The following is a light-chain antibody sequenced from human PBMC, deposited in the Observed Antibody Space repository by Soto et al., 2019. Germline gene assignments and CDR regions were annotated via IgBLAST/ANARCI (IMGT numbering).Light chain of an antibody. CDR1: SSDVGGYNY. CDR3: CSYAGNSLWV. J-gene: IGLJ3*02. CDR2: DVS. V-gene: IGLV2-11*01. Sequence: QSALTQPRSVSGSPGQSVTISCTGTSSDVGGYNYVSWYQQHPGKAPKLVIYDVSKRPSGVPDRFSGSKSANTASLTISGLQAEDEAEYYCCSYAGNSLWVFGGGTKLTVL.